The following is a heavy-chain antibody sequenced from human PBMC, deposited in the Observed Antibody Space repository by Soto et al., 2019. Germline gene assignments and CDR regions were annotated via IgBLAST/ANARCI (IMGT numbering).Heavy chain of an antibody. Sequence: QVQLEQSGAEVKKPGSSVKISCKASGGTLSDHGVSWLRQAPGQGLEWVGGTIPVFNTAKYAPKFQGRVTIAADKSTNIAYMKLGSLRSDDTAFYYCARGVYGSGNYYTGPSAFDLWGQGTLVIVSS. CDR2: TIPVFNTA. J-gene: IGHJ3*01. D-gene: IGHD3-10*01. CDR1: GGTLSDHG. V-gene: IGHV1-69*06. CDR3: ARGVYGSGNYYTGPSAFDL.